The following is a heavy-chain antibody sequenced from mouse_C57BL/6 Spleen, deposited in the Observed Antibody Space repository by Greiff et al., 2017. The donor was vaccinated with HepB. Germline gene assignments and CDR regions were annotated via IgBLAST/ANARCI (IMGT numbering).Heavy chain of an antibody. J-gene: IGHJ2*01. D-gene: IGHD3-3*01. V-gene: IGHV3-6*01. CDR2: ISYDGSN. CDR3: ARVEGRGGYFDY. Sequence: EVKLQESGPGLVKPSQSLSLTCSVTGYSITSGYYWNWIRQFPGNKLEWMGYISYDGSNNYNPSLKNRISITRDTSKNQFFLKLNSVTTEDTATYYCARVEGRGGYFDYWGQGTTLTVSS. CDR1: GYSITSGYY.